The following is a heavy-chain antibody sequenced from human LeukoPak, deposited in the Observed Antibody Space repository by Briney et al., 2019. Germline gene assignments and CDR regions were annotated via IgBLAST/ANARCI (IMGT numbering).Heavy chain of an antibody. Sequence: GGSLRLSCAASGFTFSSYSMNWVRQAPGKGLEWVSYISSSSSTIYYADSVKGRFTISRDNAKNSLYLQMNSLRAEDTAVYYCARDNGDFPFDYWGQGTLVTVSS. CDR3: ARDNGDFPFDY. CDR1: GFTFSSYS. J-gene: IGHJ4*02. V-gene: IGHV3-48*01. CDR2: ISSSSSTI. D-gene: IGHD4-17*01.